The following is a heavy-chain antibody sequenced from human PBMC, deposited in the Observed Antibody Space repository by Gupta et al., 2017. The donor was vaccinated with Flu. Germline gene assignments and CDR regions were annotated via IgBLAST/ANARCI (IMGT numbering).Heavy chain of an antibody. Sequence: QMQLQESGPRLVKPSQTLSLTCTVSGGSVNVFSYFWSWIRQHPGKGLEWIGYVHSSGTTYYNPSLRSRLMMSIDTSKNEFSLEVTSVTAADTAIYYCARRGTYFFDFWGQGALVTVSS. J-gene: IGHJ4*02. CDR2: VHSSGTT. CDR3: ARRGTYFFDF. CDR1: GGSVNVFSYF. V-gene: IGHV4-31*03.